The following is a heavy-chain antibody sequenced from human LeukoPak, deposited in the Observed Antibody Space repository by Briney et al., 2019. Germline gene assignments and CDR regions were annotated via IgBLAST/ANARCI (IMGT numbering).Heavy chain of an antibody. Sequence: PSETLSLTCTVSGGSISSISYYWSWIRQPPGKGLEWIGYIYYSGSTNYNPSLKSRVTISVDTSKNQFSLKLSSVTAADTAVYYCARVSVLTADLDYWGQGTLVTVSS. CDR2: IYYSGST. CDR3: ARVSVLTADLDY. CDR1: GGSISSISYY. J-gene: IGHJ4*02. V-gene: IGHV4-61*05. D-gene: IGHD4/OR15-4a*01.